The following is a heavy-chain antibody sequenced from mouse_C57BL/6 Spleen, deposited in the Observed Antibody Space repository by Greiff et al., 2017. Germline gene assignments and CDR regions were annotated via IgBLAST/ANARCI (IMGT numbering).Heavy chain of an antibody. CDR3: ARVITTVVFDY. D-gene: IGHD1-1*01. J-gene: IGHJ2*01. Sequence: EVQLQESGPGLVKPSQSLSLTCSVTGYSITSGYYWNWIRQFPGNKLEWMGYISYDGSNNYNPSLKNRISITRDTSKNQFFLKLNSVTTEDTATYYCARVITTVVFDYWGQGTTLTVSS. CDR2: ISYDGSN. CDR1: GYSITSGYY. V-gene: IGHV3-6*01.